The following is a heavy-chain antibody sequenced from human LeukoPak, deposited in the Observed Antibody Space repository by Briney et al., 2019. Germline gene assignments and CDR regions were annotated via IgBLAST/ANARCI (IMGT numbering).Heavy chain of an antibody. CDR1: GFAVSINF. D-gene: IGHD1-26*01. CDR3: ARDHPRYSGSYYLFDY. V-gene: IGHV3-53*05. Sequence: GGSLRLSCAASGFAVSINFMTWVRQAPGKGLEWVSVISVGGTTNYADSVKGRFTISRDNSGNTVSLQMNSLRSDDTAVYYCARDHPRYSGSYYLFDYWGQGTLVTVSS. J-gene: IGHJ4*02. CDR2: ISVGGTT.